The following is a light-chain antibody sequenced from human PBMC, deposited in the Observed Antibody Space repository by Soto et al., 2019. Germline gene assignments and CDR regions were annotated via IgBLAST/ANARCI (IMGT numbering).Light chain of an antibody. Sequence: DIVMTQSPDSLAVSLGERATINCKSSQRVLYSSNNKNYLAWYQQKPGQPPRLLIYWAYTRESGVPDRFGGSGSGTDFTLTISSLQAEDVAVYYCQQYYSSLTFGGGTKVEIK. CDR3: QQYYSSLT. CDR1: QRVLYSSNNKNY. V-gene: IGKV4-1*01. J-gene: IGKJ4*01. CDR2: WAY.